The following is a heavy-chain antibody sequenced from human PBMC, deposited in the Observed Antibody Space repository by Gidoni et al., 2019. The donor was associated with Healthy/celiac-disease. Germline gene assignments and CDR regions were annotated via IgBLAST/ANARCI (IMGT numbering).Heavy chain of an antibody. J-gene: IGHJ6*02. V-gene: IGHV5-10-1*03. D-gene: IGHD2-15*01. CDR2: IDPSDSYT. CDR1: GYSFTSYW. Sequence: EVQLVQSGAEVKTPGESLRISCKGSGYSFTSYWLSWVRQMPGKGLEWMGRIDPSDSYTNYSPSFQGHVTISADKSISTAYLQWSSLKASDTAMYYCARPARSGYCSGGSCYSNYYYYGMDVWGQGTTVTVSS. CDR3: ARPARSGYCSGGSCYSNYYYYGMDV.